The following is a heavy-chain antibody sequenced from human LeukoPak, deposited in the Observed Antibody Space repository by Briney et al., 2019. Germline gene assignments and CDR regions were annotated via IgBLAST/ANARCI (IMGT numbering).Heavy chain of an antibody. CDR1: GDSISSYY. Sequence: SETLSLTCTVSGDSISSYYWSWIRQPPGKGLEWIGSIYYSGSTYYNPSLKSRVTISVDMSKNQFSLKLSSVTAADTAVYYCAKKSTGWYGWFDPWGQGTLVTVSS. J-gene: IGHJ5*02. V-gene: IGHV4-59*05. D-gene: IGHD6-19*01. CDR3: AKKSTGWYGWFDP. CDR2: IYYSGST.